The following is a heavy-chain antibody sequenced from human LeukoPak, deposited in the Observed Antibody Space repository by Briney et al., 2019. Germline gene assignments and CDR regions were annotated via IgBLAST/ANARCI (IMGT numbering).Heavy chain of an antibody. Sequence: GGSLRLSCAASGFTFSSYAMSWVRQAPGKGLEWVSAISGSGGSTYYADSVKGQFTISRDNSKNTVYLQMNSLRAEDTAVYHCAKLVGATPFDYWGQGTLVTVSS. CDR2: ISGSGGST. J-gene: IGHJ4*02. CDR1: GFTFSSYA. D-gene: IGHD1-26*01. V-gene: IGHV3-23*01. CDR3: AKLVGATPFDY.